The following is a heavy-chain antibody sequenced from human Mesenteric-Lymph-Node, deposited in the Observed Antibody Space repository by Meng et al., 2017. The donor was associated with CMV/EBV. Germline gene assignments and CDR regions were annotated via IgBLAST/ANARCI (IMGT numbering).Heavy chain of an antibody. CDR3: AKTPYKGYGSGSYYNS. CDR1: GFNFSSYA. CDR2: ISDSDGST. D-gene: IGHD3-10*01. V-gene: IGHV3-23*01. J-gene: IGHJ4*02. Sequence: SGFNFSSYAMRRVRQAPGKGVEWVSAISDSDGSTYYADAVKGRFTISRNNSKNTLYLQMNSLRAEDTAVYYCAKTPYKGYGSGSYYNSWGQGTLVTVSS.